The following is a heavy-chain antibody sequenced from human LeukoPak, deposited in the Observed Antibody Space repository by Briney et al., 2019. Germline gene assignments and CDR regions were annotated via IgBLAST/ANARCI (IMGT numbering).Heavy chain of an antibody. CDR2: ISSSSSYI. J-gene: IGHJ6*03. CDR3: ARDRIAVDATHYYYYMDV. Sequence: GGSLRLSCAASGFTFSSYSMNWVRQAPGKGLEWVSSISSSSSYIYYADSVKGRFTISRDNAKNSLYLQMNSLRAEDTAVYYCARDRIAVDATHYYYYMDVWGKGTTVTVSS. CDR1: GFTFSSYS. D-gene: IGHD6-19*01. V-gene: IGHV3-21*01.